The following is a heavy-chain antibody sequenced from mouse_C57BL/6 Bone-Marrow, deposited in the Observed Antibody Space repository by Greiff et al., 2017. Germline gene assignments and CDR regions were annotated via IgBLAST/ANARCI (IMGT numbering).Heavy chain of an antibody. Sequence: VKLQESGAELVRPGTSVKMSCKASGYTFTNYWIGWAKQRPGHGLEWIGDIYPGGGYTNYNEKFKGKATLTADKSSSTAYMQFSSLTSEDSAIYYCAGSSSWWYCDGWGTGTTVTVSS. CDR3: AGSSSWWYCDG. V-gene: IGHV1-63*01. CDR1: GYTFTNYW. CDR2: IYPGGGYT. J-gene: IGHJ1*03. D-gene: IGHD1-1*01.